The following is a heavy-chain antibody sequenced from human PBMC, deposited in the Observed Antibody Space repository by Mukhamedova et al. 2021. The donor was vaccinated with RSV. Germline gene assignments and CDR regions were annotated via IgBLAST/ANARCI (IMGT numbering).Heavy chain of an antibody. Sequence: VRQAPGQGLEWMGIINPSGGSTSYAQKFQGRVTMTRDTSTSTVYMELSSLRSEATAVYYCARGRYSSSLGFDYWGQGNLVTVS. D-gene: IGHD6-6*01. V-gene: IGHV1-46*01. J-gene: IGHJ4*02. CDR3: ARGRYSSSLGFDY. CDR2: INPSGGST.